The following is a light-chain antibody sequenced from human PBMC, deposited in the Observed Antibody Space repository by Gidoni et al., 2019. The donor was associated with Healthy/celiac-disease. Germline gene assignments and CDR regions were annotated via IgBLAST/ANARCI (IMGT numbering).Light chain of an antibody. Sequence: QSVLPQPPSASGTPGQRVTISCSGSSTNIASNTVNWYHQLPGTAPKLLIYSNNQRPSGVPDRFSGSKSGTSASLAISGLQSEDEADYYCAAWDDSLNGPVFGGGTKLTVL. CDR2: SNN. J-gene: IGLJ3*02. V-gene: IGLV1-44*01. CDR1: STNIASNT. CDR3: AAWDDSLNGPV.